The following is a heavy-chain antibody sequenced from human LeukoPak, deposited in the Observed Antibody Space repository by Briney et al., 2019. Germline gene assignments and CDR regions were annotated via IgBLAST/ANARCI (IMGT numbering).Heavy chain of an antibody. J-gene: IGHJ4*02. CDR3: ARDWTDDTGMVDY. Sequence: PGGSLRLSCAASGFTFSSYAMHWVRQAPGKGLEWVAVISYDGSNKYYADSVKGRFTISRDNSKNTLYLQMNSLRAEDTAVYYCARDWTDDTGMVDYWGQGTLVTVSS. D-gene: IGHD2-8*01. CDR2: ISYDGSNK. V-gene: IGHV3-30-3*01. CDR1: GFTFSSYA.